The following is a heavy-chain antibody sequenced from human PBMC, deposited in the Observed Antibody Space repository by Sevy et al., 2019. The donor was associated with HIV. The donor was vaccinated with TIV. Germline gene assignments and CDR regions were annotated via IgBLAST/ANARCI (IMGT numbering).Heavy chain of an antibody. Sequence: GGSLRLSCAASGFTFSSYPMHWVRQAPGKGLEWVSFISFDGTDKYYADSVKGRFTITRDNSKNTLFLQMNSLGAEDTAFYYCVRETTMLPRGAFDFWGQGTMDTVSS. D-gene: IGHD3-10*01. CDR2: ISFDGTDK. CDR1: GFTFSSYP. J-gene: IGHJ3*01. V-gene: IGHV3-30-3*01. CDR3: VRETTMLPRGAFDF.